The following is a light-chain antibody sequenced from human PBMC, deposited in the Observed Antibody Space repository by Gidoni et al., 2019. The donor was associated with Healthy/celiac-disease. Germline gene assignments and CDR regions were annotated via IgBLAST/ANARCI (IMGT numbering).Light chain of an antibody. Sequence: DIQMTQSPSSLSASVGDRVTITCRASQGISNYLAWYQQKPGKVPKLLIYAASTLQSGVPSRFSGSGSGTDFTLTISSLQPEDVATYYCQKYNSALSFTFGPXTKVDIK. J-gene: IGKJ3*01. CDR3: QKYNSALSFT. CDR2: AAS. V-gene: IGKV1-27*01. CDR1: QGISNY.